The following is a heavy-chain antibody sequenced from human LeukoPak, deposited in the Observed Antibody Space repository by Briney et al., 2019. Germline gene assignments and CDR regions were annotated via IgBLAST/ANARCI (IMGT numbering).Heavy chain of an antibody. Sequence: SVKVSCKPSGGTFNNSAISWVRQAPGQGLEWMGRIILILGITNYAQKFQDRVPITADKSTSTAYMELSSLGSEDTAVYYCASRGVESTSSNGSDFWGQGTMVTVSS. V-gene: IGHV1-69*04. J-gene: IGHJ3*01. CDR3: ASRGVESTSSNGSDF. CDR2: IILILGIT. D-gene: IGHD6-6*01. CDR1: GGTFNNSA.